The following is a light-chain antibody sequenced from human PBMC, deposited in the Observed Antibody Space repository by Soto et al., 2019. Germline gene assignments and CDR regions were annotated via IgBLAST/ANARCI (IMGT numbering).Light chain of an antibody. CDR3: QQRSNWPIT. V-gene: IGKV3-11*01. CDR2: DAS. J-gene: IGKJ5*01. CDR1: HSINSY. Sequence: EIVLTQSPATLSLSPGERVTISCRASHSINSYLAWYQQKPGQAPRLLIYDASNGATGIPARFSGSGSGTDFTLTISSLEPEDFAVYYCQQRSNWPITFGQGTRLEIK.